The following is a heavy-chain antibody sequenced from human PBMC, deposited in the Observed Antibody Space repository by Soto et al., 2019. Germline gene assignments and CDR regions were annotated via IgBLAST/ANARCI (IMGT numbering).Heavy chain of an antibody. CDR1: GGTFSSYT. V-gene: IGHV1-69*02. Sequence: QVQLVQSGAEVKKPGTSVKVSCKASGGTFSSYTISWVRQAPGQGLEWMGRIIPILGIANNAQKLQGRVTITADKSTSTAYMELSSLRAEDTAVDYCERSNPLVGAFDIWGQGTMVTVSS. D-gene: IGHD1-26*01. CDR2: IIPILGIA. CDR3: ERSNPLVGAFDI. J-gene: IGHJ3*02.